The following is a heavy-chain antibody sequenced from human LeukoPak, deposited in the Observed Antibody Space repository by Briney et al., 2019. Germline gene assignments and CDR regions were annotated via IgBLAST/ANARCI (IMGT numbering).Heavy chain of an antibody. CDR1: GGSFSGYY. V-gene: IGHV4-34*01. Sequence: SETLSLTCAVYGGSFSGYYWSWIRQPPGKGLEWIGEINHSGSTNYNPSLKSRVTISVETSKNQFSLKLSSVTAADTAVYYCARQTYVWGSYRFASRFDYWGQGTLVTVSS. D-gene: IGHD3-16*02. J-gene: IGHJ4*02. CDR2: INHSGST. CDR3: ARQTYVWGSYRFASRFDY.